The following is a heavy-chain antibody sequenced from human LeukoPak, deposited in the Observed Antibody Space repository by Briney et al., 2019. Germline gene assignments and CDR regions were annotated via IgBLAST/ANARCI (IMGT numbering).Heavy chain of an antibody. Sequence: GGSLRLSCAASGFTVSSNYMNWVRQAPGKGLEWVSVIYGGGNIYYADSMKGRFTISRDNSKNNLYLQMNSLRAEDTAVYYCAGGAGYNYPYYFDYWGQGTLVTVSS. CDR3: AGGAGYNYPYYFDY. CDR1: GFTVSSNY. D-gene: IGHD5-24*01. CDR2: IYGGGNI. J-gene: IGHJ4*02. V-gene: IGHV3-53*01.